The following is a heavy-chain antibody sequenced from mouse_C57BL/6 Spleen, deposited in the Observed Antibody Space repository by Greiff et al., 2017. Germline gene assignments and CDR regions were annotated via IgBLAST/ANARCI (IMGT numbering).Heavy chain of an antibody. V-gene: IGHV1-81*01. CDR1: GYTFTSYG. CDR3: ARWGGRSTMVSDPFDY. Sequence: QVQLKESGAELARPGASVKLSCKASGYTFTSYGISWVKQRTGQGLEWIGEIYPRSGNTYYNEKFKGKATLTADKSSSTAYMELRSLTSEDSAVYFCARWGGRSTMVSDPFDYWGQGTTLTVSS. CDR2: IYPRSGNT. J-gene: IGHJ2*01. D-gene: IGHD2-2*01.